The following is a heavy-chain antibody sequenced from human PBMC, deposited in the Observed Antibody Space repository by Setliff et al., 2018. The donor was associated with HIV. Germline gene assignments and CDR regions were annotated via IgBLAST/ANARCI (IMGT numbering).Heavy chain of an antibody. V-gene: IGHV3-30*04. J-gene: IGHJ5*01. CDR1: GFTFSTFP. CDR2: ISSDGNDK. CDR3: ARDPRTDSSYAWFDS. Sequence: PGGSLRLSCAASGFTFSTFPMHWLRQAPGKELEWVAVISSDGNDKYNADSVNGRFTISRDNAKNSLYLQMTSLRAEDTALYFCARDPRTDSSYAWFDSWGQGTLVTVSS. D-gene: IGHD6-6*01.